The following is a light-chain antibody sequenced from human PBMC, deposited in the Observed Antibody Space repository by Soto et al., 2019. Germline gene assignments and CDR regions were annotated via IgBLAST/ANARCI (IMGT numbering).Light chain of an antibody. CDR3: QQCYIYWT. CDR2: GAS. CDR1: QSVSRSY. V-gene: IGKV3D-20*02. Sequence: ELVLTRSPATLSLSPGDTATLSYRASQSVSRSYLGWYQQKPGQAPRLLMYGASIRAAGVPDRFSGSGSGTEFTLSINSLQPDDFATYYCQQCYIYWTFGQGTKVDIK. J-gene: IGKJ1*01.